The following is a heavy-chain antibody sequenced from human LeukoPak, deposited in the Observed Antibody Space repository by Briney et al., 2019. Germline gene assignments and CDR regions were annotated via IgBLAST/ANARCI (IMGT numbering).Heavy chain of an antibody. D-gene: IGHD3-10*01. CDR2: IYYSGST. V-gene: IGHV4-59*08. CDR1: GDSINAYY. CDR3: ARNGYYGRYVDC. J-gene: IGHJ4*02. Sequence: SETLSLTCTVSGDSINAYYWGWIRQPPGKGLEWIGYIYYSGSTYYNPSLKSRVTISVDTSKNQFSLKLSSVTAADTAVYYCARNGYYGRYVDCWGQGTLVTVSS.